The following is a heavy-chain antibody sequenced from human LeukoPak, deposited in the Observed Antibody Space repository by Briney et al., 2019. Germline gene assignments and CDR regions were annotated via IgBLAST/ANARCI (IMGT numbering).Heavy chain of an antibody. Sequence: GASVKVSCKASGGTFSSYAISWVRQAPGQGLEWMGGIIPIFGTANYAQKFQGRVTITADESTSTAYMELSSLRSEDTAVYCCARPATVTPNGYYYYMDVWGKGTTVTVSS. CDR3: ARPATVTPNGYYYYMDV. CDR1: GGTFSSYA. J-gene: IGHJ6*03. V-gene: IGHV1-69*13. CDR2: IIPIFGTA. D-gene: IGHD4-11*01.